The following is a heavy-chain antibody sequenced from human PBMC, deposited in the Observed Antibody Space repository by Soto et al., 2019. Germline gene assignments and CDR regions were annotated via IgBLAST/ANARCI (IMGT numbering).Heavy chain of an antibody. D-gene: IGHD3-16*01. Sequence: GGSLRLSCAASGCTFSSYWLHWVRQAPGEGLVWVSRINPDGGRTNYADSVKGRFTISRDNAKNTLYLQMDSLRAEDTAVYYCARVKLGSYDWVDPWGQGTLVTVSS. CDR3: ARVKLGSYDWVDP. CDR1: GCTFSSYW. CDR2: INPDGGRT. J-gene: IGHJ5*02. V-gene: IGHV3-74*01.